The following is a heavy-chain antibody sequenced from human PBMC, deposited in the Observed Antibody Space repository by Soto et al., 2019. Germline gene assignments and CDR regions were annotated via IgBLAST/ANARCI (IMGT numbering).Heavy chain of an antibody. V-gene: IGHV3-30*18. CDR1: GFTFSSYG. Sequence: QVQLVESGGGVVQPGRSLRLSCAASGFTFSSYGMHWVRQAPGKGLEWVAVISYDGSNKYYADSVKGRFTISRDNSKNTLYLQMNSLRAEYTAVYYCAKLPSRATIFGVVGHSYYMDVWGKGTTVTVSS. D-gene: IGHD3-3*01. J-gene: IGHJ6*03. CDR3: AKLPSRATIFGVVGHSYYMDV. CDR2: ISYDGSNK.